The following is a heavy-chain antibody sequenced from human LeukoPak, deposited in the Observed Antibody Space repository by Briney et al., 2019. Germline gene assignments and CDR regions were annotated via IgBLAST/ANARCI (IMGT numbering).Heavy chain of an antibody. Sequence: SETLSLTCTVSGGSISSYYWSWIRQPPGKGLEWIGYIYYSGSTNYNPSLKSRVTISVDTSKNQFSLKLSSVTAADTAVYYCARREWARVGFDPWGQGTLVTVS. CDR3: ARREWARVGFDP. V-gene: IGHV4-59*08. CDR2: IYYSGST. CDR1: GGSISSYY. D-gene: IGHD3-3*01. J-gene: IGHJ5*02.